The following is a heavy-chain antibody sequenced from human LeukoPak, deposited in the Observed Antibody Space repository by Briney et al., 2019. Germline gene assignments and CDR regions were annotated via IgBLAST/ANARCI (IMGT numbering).Heavy chain of an antibody. Sequence: GGSLRLSCAASGFTFSTFAMIWVRQPPGKGLEWVSSIFPSGGEIHYADSVRGRFTISRDNSKSTLSLQMNSLRAEDTAIYYCATYKQVLLPFESWGQGTLVTVSS. D-gene: IGHD2-8*02. V-gene: IGHV3-23*01. CDR3: ATYKQVLLPFES. CDR2: IFPSGGEI. J-gene: IGHJ4*02. CDR1: GFTFSTFA.